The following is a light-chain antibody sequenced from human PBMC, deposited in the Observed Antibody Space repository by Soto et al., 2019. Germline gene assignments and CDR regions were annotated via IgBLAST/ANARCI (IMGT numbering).Light chain of an antibody. Sequence: QSVLTQPPSVSGAPGQRVTISCSGSSSNIGAGNDEHWYQQLPGAATKLLIYGTTRRPSGVPDRFSGSRSGNSAFLAITGLQVEDESVYYCQSFDSSLSGALFGGGTKLTVL. CDR3: QSFDSSLSGAL. V-gene: IGLV1-40*01. CDR2: GTT. CDR1: SSNIGAGND. J-gene: IGLJ3*02.